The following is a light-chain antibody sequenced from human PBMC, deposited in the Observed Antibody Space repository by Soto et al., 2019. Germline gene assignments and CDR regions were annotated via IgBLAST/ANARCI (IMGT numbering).Light chain of an antibody. Sequence: QSALTQPASVSGSPGQWITISCTGTSSDVGGYNYVSWYQQHPGKAPKLLIYEVSNRPSGDSDRFSGSKSGNTASLTISGLQAEDEADYYCSSYTSSSTPYVFGSGTKLTVL. CDR3: SSYTSSSTPYV. J-gene: IGLJ1*01. CDR1: SSDVGGYNY. CDR2: EVS. V-gene: IGLV2-14*03.